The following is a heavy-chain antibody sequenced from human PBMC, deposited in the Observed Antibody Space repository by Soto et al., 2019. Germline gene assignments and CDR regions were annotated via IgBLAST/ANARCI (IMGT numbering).Heavy chain of an antibody. J-gene: IGHJ4*02. CDR3: ARGSPRMGALPTY. D-gene: IGHD1-26*01. V-gene: IGHV1-2*02. CDR2: INPKSGDT. Sequence: ASVKVSCKASGYTFTVYYIHWVRQAPGQGLEWMGWINPKSGDTNYAQKFQGRVSMTRDTSITTAYMEVSRLKSDDTAVYYCARGSPRMGALPTYWGQGTLVTVSS. CDR1: GYTFTVYY.